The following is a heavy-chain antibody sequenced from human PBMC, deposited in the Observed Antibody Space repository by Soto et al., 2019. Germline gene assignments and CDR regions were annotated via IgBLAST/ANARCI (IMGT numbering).Heavy chain of an antibody. J-gene: IGHJ4*02. V-gene: IGHV3-21*01. CDR3: ARAGKYSSGWQAFDY. CDR2: ISSSSSYI. CDR1: GFTFSSYS. Sequence: EVQLVESGGGLVKPGGSLRLSCAASGFTFSSYSMNWVRQAPGKGLEWVSSISSSSSYIYYADSVKGRFTISRDNAKNSLYLQTSSLRAEDTAVYYCARAGKYSSGWQAFDYWGQGTLVTVSS. D-gene: IGHD6-19*01.